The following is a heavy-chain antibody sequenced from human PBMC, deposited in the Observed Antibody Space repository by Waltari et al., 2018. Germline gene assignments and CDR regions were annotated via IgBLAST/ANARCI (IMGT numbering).Heavy chain of an antibody. V-gene: IGHV3-30*18. D-gene: IGHD6-13*01. Sequence: QVQLVESGGGVVQPGRSLRLSCAASGFTFSSYGMHWVRQAPGKGLEWVAVISYDGSNKNYADSVKGRFTISRDNSKNTLYLQMNSLRAEDTAVYYCAKDLGIGVAAAGLYDYWGQGTLVTVSS. J-gene: IGHJ4*02. CDR1: GFTFSSYG. CDR2: ISYDGSNK. CDR3: AKDLGIGVAAAGLYDY.